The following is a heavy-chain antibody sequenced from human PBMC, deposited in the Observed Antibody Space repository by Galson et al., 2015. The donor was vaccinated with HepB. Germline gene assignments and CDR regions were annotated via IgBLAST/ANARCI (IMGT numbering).Heavy chain of an antibody. D-gene: IGHD4-11*01. CDR2: ISYDGSNK. Sequence: SLRLSCAASGFTFSSYAMHWVRQAPGKGLEWVAVISYDGSNKYYAGSVKGRFTISRDNSKNTLYLQMNSLRAEDTAVYYCARDLSSSYSNYYYYYMDVWGKGTTVTVSS. J-gene: IGHJ6*03. CDR3: ARDLSSSYSNYYYYYMDV. CDR1: GFTFSSYA. V-gene: IGHV3-30-3*01.